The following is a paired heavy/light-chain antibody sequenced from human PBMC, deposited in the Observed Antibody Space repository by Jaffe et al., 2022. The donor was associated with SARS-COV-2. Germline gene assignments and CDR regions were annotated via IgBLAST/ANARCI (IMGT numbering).Light chain of an antibody. V-gene: IGLV1-51*01. CDR1: SSNIENNY. CDR2: DNT. J-gene: IGLJ3*02. CDR3: GTWDSSLRAVV. Sequence: QSVLTQPPSVSAAPGQKVTISCSGSSSNIENNYVSWYQQLPGTAPKLLIYDNTKRPSGIPDRFSGSKSGTSATLGITGLQTGDEADYYCGTWDSSLRAVVFGGGTKLTVL.
Heavy chain of an antibody. Sequence: EVQLVESGGGLVQPGGSLRLSCAASGFSFSNYWMHWVRQAPGKGLVWVSRINSDGSITTYADSVKGRFTLSRDNTKNTLYLQMNSLRAEDTAVYYCARGIHYDFWSGYFYWGQGTLVTVSS. V-gene: IGHV3-74*01. CDR2: INSDGSIT. D-gene: IGHD3-3*01. CDR3: ARGIHYDFWSGYFY. J-gene: IGHJ4*02. CDR1: GFSFSNYW.